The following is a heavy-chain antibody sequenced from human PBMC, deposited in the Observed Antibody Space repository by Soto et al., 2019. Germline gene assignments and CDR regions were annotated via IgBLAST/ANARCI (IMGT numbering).Heavy chain of an antibody. J-gene: IGHJ5*02. CDR2: IIPIFGTA. CDR1: GGTFSSYA. Sequence: WASVKVSCKASGGTFSSYAISWVRQAPGQGLEWMGGIIPIFGTANYAQKFQGRVTITADESTSTAYMELSSLRSEDTAVYYCARERRNYYDSSGYYSNWFDPWGQGTLVTVSS. CDR3: ARERRNYYDSSGYYSNWFDP. D-gene: IGHD3-22*01. V-gene: IGHV1-69*13.